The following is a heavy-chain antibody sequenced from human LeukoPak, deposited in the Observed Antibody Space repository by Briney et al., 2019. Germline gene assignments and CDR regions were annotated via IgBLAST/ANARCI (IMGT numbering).Heavy chain of an antibody. CDR3: ARGSSSGWSPGYYFDY. D-gene: IGHD6-19*01. CDR1: GFTFSSYR. V-gene: IGHV3-7*01. CDR2: IKQDGSEK. Sequence: PGGSLRLSCEASGFTFSSYRMSWVRQAPGKGLEWVANIKQDGSEKYYVDSVKGRFTISRDNAKNSLYLQMNSLRAEDTAVYYCARGSSSGWSPGYYFDYWGQGTLVTVSS. J-gene: IGHJ4*02.